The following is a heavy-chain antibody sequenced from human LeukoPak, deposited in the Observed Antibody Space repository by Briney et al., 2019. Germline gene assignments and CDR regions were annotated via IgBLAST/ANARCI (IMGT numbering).Heavy chain of an antibody. CDR1: GGSISSGDHY. D-gene: IGHD2-2*02. V-gene: IGHV4-30-4*01. CDR3: AREVLILNTLLYQRGPLDY. CDR2: IYYSGST. J-gene: IGHJ4*02. Sequence: QTSETLSLTCTVSGGSISSGDHYWSWIRQPPGTGREWIGYIYYSGSTYYNPSVKSRVTISVDTSKNQFSLKLSSVTAADTAVYYCAREVLILNTLLYQRGPLDYWGQGTLVTVSS.